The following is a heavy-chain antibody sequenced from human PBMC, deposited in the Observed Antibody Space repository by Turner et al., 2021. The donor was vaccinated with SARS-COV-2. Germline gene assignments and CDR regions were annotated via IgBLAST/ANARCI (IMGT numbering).Heavy chain of an antibody. V-gene: IGHV3-74*01. CDR2: ISEDGSSP. J-gene: IGHJ4*02. CDR3: VRSDVNAWYGLLDY. Sequence: EVQLVESGGGLVQPEGSLRLSCAASGFTFSKFFMHWVRQAPGKGLVWVLRISEDGSSPAYADSVKGRFTISRDNAKNTLYLQMNSLTAEDSAVYYCVRSDVNAWYGLLDYWGQGTLVTVSS. CDR1: GFTFSKFF. D-gene: IGHD3-16*01.